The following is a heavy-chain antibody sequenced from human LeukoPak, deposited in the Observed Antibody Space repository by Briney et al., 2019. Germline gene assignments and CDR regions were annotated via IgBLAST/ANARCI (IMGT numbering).Heavy chain of an antibody. D-gene: IGHD6-13*01. V-gene: IGHV4-39*07. J-gene: IGHJ3*02. Sequence: PSETLSLTCTVSGGSISSSSCYWGWIRQPPGKGLEWIGSIYYSGSTYYNPSLKSRVTISVDTSKNQFSLKLSSVTAADTAVYYCARVRDSSSWYDAFDIWGQGTMVTVSS. CDR3: ARVRDSSSWYDAFDI. CDR1: GGSISSSSCY. CDR2: IYYSGST.